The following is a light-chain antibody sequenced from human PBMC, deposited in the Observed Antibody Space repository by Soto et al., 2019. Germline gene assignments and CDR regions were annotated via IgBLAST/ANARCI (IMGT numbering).Light chain of an antibody. J-gene: IGKJ4*01. CDR2: DAS. V-gene: IGKV1-33*01. CDR1: QDISNY. Sequence: DIQMTQSPSSLSASLGDRVTITCQASQDISNYLNWYQQKPGKAPKILIYDASVLEAGVPSRFSGGGSWTHFTLTISSLQAEDVATYYCQQFDNLPLTFGGGTKVEIK. CDR3: QQFDNLPLT.